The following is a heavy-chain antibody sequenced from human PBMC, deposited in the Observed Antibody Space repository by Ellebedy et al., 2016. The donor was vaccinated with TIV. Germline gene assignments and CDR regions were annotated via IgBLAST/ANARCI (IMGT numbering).Heavy chain of an antibody. CDR1: GYSFTSYW. J-gene: IGHJ6*02. CDR2: IYPGDSDT. CDR3: ARQSGASRHTYGMDV. D-gene: IGHD4-17*01. V-gene: IGHV5-51*01. Sequence: GESLKISXKGSGYSFTSYWIGWVRQMPGKGLEWMGIIYPGDSDTRYSPSFQGQVTISADKSISTAYLQWSSLKASDTAMYCCARQSGASRHTYGMDVWGQGTTVTVSS.